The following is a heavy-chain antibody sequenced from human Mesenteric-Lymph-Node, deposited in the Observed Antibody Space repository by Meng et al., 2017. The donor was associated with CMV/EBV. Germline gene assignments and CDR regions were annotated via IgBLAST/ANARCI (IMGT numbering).Heavy chain of an antibody. D-gene: IGHD3-22*01. CDR3: ASDYFYSSGYYDRIDF. Sequence: ASVKVSCKASGYTFTDYYIHWVRQAPGQGLEWMGWINPYTGDTDYAQKFQGRVTMTRDTSISTAYMELSRLKSDDTAVYYCASDYFYSSGYYDRIDFWGQGPLVTVSS. V-gene: IGHV1-2*02. J-gene: IGHJ4*01. CDR1: GYTFTDYY. CDR2: INPYTGDT.